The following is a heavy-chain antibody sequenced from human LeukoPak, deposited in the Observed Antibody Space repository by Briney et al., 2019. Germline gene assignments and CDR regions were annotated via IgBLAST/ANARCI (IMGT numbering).Heavy chain of an antibody. CDR2: ISTYNGNT. CDR3: ARGSRDGLWFGELLSLY. Sequence: ASVKVSCKASGYSFTTYGISWVRQAPGQGLEWMGWISTYNGNTKYAQKLQGRVTMTTDTSTSTAYMEVTSLRSDDTAVYYCARGSRDGLWFGELLSLYWGQGTLVTVSS. J-gene: IGHJ4*02. D-gene: IGHD3-10*01. V-gene: IGHV1-18*01. CDR1: GYSFTTYG.